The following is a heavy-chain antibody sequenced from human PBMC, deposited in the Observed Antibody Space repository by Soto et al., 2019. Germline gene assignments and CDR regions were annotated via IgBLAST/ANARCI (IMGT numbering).Heavy chain of an antibody. J-gene: IGHJ3*02. V-gene: IGHV3-23*01. CDR2: ISGSGGST. CDR3: AKGGSYYYDSSGYPAAFDI. D-gene: IGHD3-22*01. Sequence: PGGSLRLSCAASGFTFSSYAMSWVRQAPGKGLEWVSAISGSGGSTYYADSVKGRFTISRDNSKNTLYLQMNSLRAEDTAVYYCAKGGSYYYDSSGYPAAFDIWGQGTMVTVSS. CDR1: GFTFSSYA.